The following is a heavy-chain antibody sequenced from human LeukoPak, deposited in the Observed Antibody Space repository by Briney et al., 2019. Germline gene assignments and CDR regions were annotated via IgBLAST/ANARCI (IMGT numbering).Heavy chain of an antibody. CDR3: ARRASYYDSSGVDY. CDR2: ISYDGRNK. CDR1: GLTFNNYA. Sequence: GRSLRLSCAASGLTFNNYAVHWVRQAPGKGLEWVSVISYDGRNKYYADSVKGRFTVSRDNSMNTLYLQMNSLRAEDTAVYYCARRASYYDSSGVDYWGQGVLVTVSS. D-gene: IGHD3-22*01. J-gene: IGHJ4*02. V-gene: IGHV3-30*01.